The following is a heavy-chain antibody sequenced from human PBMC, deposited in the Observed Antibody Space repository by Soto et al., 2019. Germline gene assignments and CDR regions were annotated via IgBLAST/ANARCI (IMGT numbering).Heavy chain of an antibody. J-gene: IGHJ6*03. CDR3: ARGPVVVAAKPYYYYMDV. CDR2: MNPNSGYT. CDR1: GYTFTSHD. V-gene: IGHV1-8*01. Sequence: ASVKVCCKASGYTFTSHDINWVRQATGQGLEWMGWMNPNSGYTGYAQKFQGRVTMTRNTSISTAYMELSSLRSEDTAVYYCARGPVVVAAKPYYYYMDVWGKGTTVTVSS. D-gene: IGHD2-15*01.